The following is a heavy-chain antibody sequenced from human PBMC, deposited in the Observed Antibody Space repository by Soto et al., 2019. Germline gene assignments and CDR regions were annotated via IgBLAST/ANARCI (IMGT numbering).Heavy chain of an antibody. CDR3: ARDGGITGTTTAADY. Sequence: QVQLVESGGGVVQPGRSLRLSCAASGFTFSSYAMHWVRQAPGKGLEWVAVISYDGSNKYYADSVKGRFTISRDNSKNTLYLQMNSLRAEDTAVYYCARDGGITGTTTAADYWGQGTLVTVSS. CDR2: ISYDGSNK. D-gene: IGHD1-7*01. J-gene: IGHJ4*02. CDR1: GFTFSSYA. V-gene: IGHV3-30-3*01.